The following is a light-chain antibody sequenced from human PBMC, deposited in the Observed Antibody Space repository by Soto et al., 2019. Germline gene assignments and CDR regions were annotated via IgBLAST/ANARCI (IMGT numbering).Light chain of an antibody. CDR2: DAS. Sequence: IQMTQSPLFLSASVGDRVTITCQASHDITNYLNWYQQKPGKAPKLLIYDASMLETGVPSRFSGSGSGTHFTLTISSLHLEDVATYYCQQHDGFPYIFGPGTKLEIK. J-gene: IGKJ2*01. CDR1: HDITNY. CDR3: QQHDGFPYI. V-gene: IGKV1-33*01.